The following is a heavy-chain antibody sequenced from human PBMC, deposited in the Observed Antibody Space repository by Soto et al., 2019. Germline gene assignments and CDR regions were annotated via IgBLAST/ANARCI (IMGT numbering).Heavy chain of an antibody. Sequence: QVQLVQSGAEVKKPGSSVKVSCKASGGTFSSYAISWVRQAPGQGLEWMGGIIPIFGTANYAQKFQGRVTITADESTSKAYMELSSLRSENTAVYYCARVQYSGSYYAWCDPWGQGTLVTVSS. CDR3: ARVQYSGSYYAWCDP. J-gene: IGHJ5*02. CDR2: IIPIFGTA. V-gene: IGHV1-69*01. D-gene: IGHD1-26*01. CDR1: GGTFSSYA.